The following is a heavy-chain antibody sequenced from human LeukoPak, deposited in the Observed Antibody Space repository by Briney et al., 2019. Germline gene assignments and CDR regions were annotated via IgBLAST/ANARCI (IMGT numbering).Heavy chain of an antibody. J-gene: IGHJ4*02. CDR2: INHSGST. CDR3: ARGFAATAPPGY. V-gene: IGHV4-34*01. D-gene: IGHD6-25*01. Sequence: SETLSLTCAVYGGSFSGYYWSWIRQPPGKGLEWIGEINHSGSTNYNPSLKSRVTISVDTSKNQFSLKLSSVTAADTAVYYCARGFAATAPPGYWGQGTLVTVSS. CDR1: GGSFSGYY.